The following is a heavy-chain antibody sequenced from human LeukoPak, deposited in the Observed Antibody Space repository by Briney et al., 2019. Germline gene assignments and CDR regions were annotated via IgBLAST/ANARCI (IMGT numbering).Heavy chain of an antibody. CDR3: ARLTIYASGEDS. D-gene: IGHD2/OR15-2a*01. Sequence: SETLSLTCTVSGGSISSSSYYWGWIRQPPGKGLEWIGSIYYSGSTHYDPSLKSRVTISVDTSKNQFSLKLSSVTAADTAVYYCARLTIYASGEDSWGQGTLVTVSS. J-gene: IGHJ4*02. CDR1: GGSISSSSYY. CDR2: IYYSGST. V-gene: IGHV4-39*01.